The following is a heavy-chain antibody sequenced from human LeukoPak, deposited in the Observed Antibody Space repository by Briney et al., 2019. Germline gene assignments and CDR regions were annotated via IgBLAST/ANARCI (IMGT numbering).Heavy chain of an antibody. CDR2: ITSRGEST. Sequence: TGGSLRLSCAASGFTFSIYAMSWVRQAPGKGLQWVSSITSRGESTWYVDSVKGRFTITRDNSENTLYLQMHSLRAEDMAVYYCARDRPNYYGSDGHYYRRDGDYWGRGTLVSVSS. J-gene: IGHJ4*02. D-gene: IGHD3-22*01. V-gene: IGHV3-23*01. CDR3: ARDRPNYYGSDGHYYRRDGDY. CDR1: GFTFSIYA.